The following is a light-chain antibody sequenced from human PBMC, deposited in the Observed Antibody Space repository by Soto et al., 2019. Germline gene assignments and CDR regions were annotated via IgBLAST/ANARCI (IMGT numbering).Light chain of an antibody. CDR3: CSYAGRYTWV. V-gene: IGLV2-11*01. CDR2: DVS. CDR1: SSDVGGYNY. Sequence: QSALTQPRSVSGSPGQSVTISCTGTSSDVGGYNYVSWYQQHPGKAPKLMIYDVSKRPSGVPDRFSGSKSGNTASLTISGLQAEDEADYYCCSYAGRYTWVFGTGTQLTVL. J-gene: IGLJ1*01.